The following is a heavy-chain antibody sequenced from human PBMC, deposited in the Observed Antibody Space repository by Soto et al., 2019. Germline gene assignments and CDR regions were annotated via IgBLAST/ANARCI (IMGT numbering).Heavy chain of an antibody. D-gene: IGHD6-19*01. CDR3: ARRGIAVAGTISAFDI. CDR2: IHYSGSS. CDR1: GGSISNNNYY. J-gene: IGHJ3*02. V-gene: IGHV4-39*02. Sequence: QLQLQESGPGLVKPSETLSLTCTVSGGSISNNNYYWGWIRQPPGKGLEWMGSIHYSGSSYYNPSIKSRVTLSVNTSKNHFSLKLSSVTAADTAVYYCARRGIAVAGTISAFDIWGQGTMVTVSS.